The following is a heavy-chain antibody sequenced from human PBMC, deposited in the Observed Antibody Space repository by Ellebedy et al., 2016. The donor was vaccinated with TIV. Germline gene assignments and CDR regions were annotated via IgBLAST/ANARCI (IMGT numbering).Heavy chain of an antibody. D-gene: IGHD6-13*01. CDR1: GFTFRSYG. CDR3: AREKGIAAPAALDS. CDR2: IWSDGSNK. J-gene: IGHJ4*02. Sequence: PGGSLRLSCAASGFTFRSYGMHWVRQAPGKGLEWVGLIWSDGSNKYYADSVKGRFTISRDNSKNTLYLQMNSLRAEDTADYYCAREKGIAAPAALDSWGQGTLVTVSS. V-gene: IGHV3-33*08.